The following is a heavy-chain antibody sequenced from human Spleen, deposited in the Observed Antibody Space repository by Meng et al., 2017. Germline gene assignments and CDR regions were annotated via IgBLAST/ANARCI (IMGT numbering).Heavy chain of an antibody. CDR1: GFSFSTSA. D-gene: IGHD5-12*01. CDR3: AREDSGSFDY. J-gene: IGHJ4*02. CDR2: ISYDGSSK. Sequence: QVQLVESGGGVVQPGRSLRLSCAASGFSFSTSAMHWVRQAPGKGLDWVAVISYDGSSKYYADSVKGRFTISRDNSKNTLYLHMNSLRAEDTAVYYCAREDSGSFDYWGQGTLVTVSS. V-gene: IGHV3-30*01.